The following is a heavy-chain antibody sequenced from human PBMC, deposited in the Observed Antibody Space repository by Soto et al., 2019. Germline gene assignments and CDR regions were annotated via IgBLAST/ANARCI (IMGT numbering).Heavy chain of an antibody. D-gene: IGHD3-3*01. J-gene: IGHJ4*02. CDR3: ARELTIFGVVITRYYFDY. V-gene: IGHV1-3*01. Sequence: EASVKVSCKASGYTFTSYAMHWVRQAPGQRLEWMGWINAGNGNTKYSQKFQGRVTITRDTSASTAYMELSSLRSEDTAVYYCARELTIFGVVITRYYFDYWGQGTLVTVSS. CDR1: GYTFTSYA. CDR2: INAGNGNT.